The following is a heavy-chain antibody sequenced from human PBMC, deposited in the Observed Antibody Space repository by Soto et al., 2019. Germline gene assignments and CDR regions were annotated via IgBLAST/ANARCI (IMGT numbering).Heavy chain of an antibody. CDR1: GCTFSSYA. D-gene: IGHD5-12*01. CDR2: ISYDGSNK. J-gene: IGHJ6*02. Sequence: GGSLRLSCAASGCTFSSYAMHWGRHPPGKGLEWVAVISYDGSNKYYADSVKGRFTTTTDNSNNTLYLQMNSLRAEDTAVYYCARAGFRNGYSGYDYSSYYYGMDVWGQGTTVTVSS. CDR3: ARAGFRNGYSGYDYSSYYYGMDV. V-gene: IGHV3-30-3*01.